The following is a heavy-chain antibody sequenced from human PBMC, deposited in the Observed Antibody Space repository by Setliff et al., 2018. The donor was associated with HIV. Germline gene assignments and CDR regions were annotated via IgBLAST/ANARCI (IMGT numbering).Heavy chain of an antibody. CDR2: ISTNNGNT. J-gene: IGHJ4*02. D-gene: IGHD4-4*01. Sequence: ASVKVSCKASGYTFTSYGISWVRQAPGQGLEWMGWISTNNGNTIYAQKLQGRVTMTTDTSTTTGYMELRSLRSDDTAVYYCARAFNPHSNYDYWGQGALVTVSS. CDR1: GYTFTSYG. V-gene: IGHV1-18*01. CDR3: ARAFNPHSNYDY.